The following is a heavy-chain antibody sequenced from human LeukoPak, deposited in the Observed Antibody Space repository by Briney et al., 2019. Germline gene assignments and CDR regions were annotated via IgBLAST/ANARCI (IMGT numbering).Heavy chain of an antibody. J-gene: IGHJ4*02. V-gene: IGHV3-23*01. CDR3: AKRPSSSSWNFDY. D-gene: IGHD6-13*01. CDR2: ISGSGGST. Sequence: GGSLRLSCAASGFTFSSYAMSWVRQDPGKGLEWVSAISGSGGSTYYADSVKGRFTISRDNSKNPLYLQMNSLRAEDTAVYYCAKRPSSSSWNFDYWGQGTLVTVSS. CDR1: GFTFSSYA.